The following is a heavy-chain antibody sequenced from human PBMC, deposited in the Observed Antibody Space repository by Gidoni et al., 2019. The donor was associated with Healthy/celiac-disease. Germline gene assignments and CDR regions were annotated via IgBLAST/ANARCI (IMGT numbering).Heavy chain of an antibody. Sequence: QLQLQESGPGLVKPSETLSLTCTVSGGSISSISYYWGWIRQPPGKVLEWRGINDYGGSTYYNPSLKSRVTISVDTSKNQFSLKLSSVTAADTAVYYCARHIITMIVNRWGQGTLVTVSS. CDR3: ARHIITMIVNR. CDR1: GGSISSISYY. V-gene: IGHV4-39*07. CDR2: NDYGGST. D-gene: IGHD3-22*01. J-gene: IGHJ4*02.